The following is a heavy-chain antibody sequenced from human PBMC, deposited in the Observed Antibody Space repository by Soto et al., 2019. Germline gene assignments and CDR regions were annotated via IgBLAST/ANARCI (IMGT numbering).Heavy chain of an antibody. CDR3: AKTIVVVVAATQFDY. J-gene: IGHJ4*02. D-gene: IGHD2-15*01. CDR1: GFTFSSYA. Sequence: PGGSLRLSCAASGFTFSSYAMSWVRQATGKGLEWVSAISGSGGSTYYADSVKGRFTISRDNSKNTLYLQMNSLRAEDTAVYYCAKTIVVVVAATQFDYWGQGTLVTVSS. CDR2: ISGSGGST. V-gene: IGHV3-23*01.